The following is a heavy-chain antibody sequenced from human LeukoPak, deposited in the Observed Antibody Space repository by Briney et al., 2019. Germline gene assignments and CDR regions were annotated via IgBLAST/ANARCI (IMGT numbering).Heavy chain of an antibody. V-gene: IGHV4-4*03. CDR3: TRENRPFCPFAY. CDR2: ISHSGTT. Sequence: PPGTLSLTCGVSGGSIDITNYWGWVRQAPGKGLEWIGEISHSGTTNYNPSLRSRVTMFLDRANNQFSLSLTFVTAADSAVYYCTRENRPFCPFAYWGQGVLVTVSS. J-gene: IGHJ4*02. D-gene: IGHD2/OR15-2a*01. CDR1: GGSIDITNY.